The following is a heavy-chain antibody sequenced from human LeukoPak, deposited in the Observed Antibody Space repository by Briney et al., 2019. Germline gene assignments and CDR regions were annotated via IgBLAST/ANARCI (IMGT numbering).Heavy chain of an antibody. D-gene: IGHD3-22*01. CDR2: IKSDGST. CDR3: ARAPSEIGGYYPEYFRH. CDR1: GFTLSSYW. Sequence: PGGALRLSCAASGFTLSSYWMHWVRPAPGKGLVWVSRIKSDGSTNYADSVKGRFTISRDNAKNTVSLQMNSLRAEDTGVYYCARAPSEIGGYYPEYFRHWGQGTLVTVSS. J-gene: IGHJ1*01. V-gene: IGHV3-74*01.